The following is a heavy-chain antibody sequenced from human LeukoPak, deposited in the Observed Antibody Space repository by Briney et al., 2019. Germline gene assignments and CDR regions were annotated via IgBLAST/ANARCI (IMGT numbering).Heavy chain of an antibody. CDR2: IYNSGTT. D-gene: IGHD1-26*01. J-gene: IGHJ4*02. V-gene: IGHV4-4*07. CDR1: GGSISSYY. Sequence: SESLSLTCTVSGGSISSYYWSWIRQPAGKGLEWIGRIYNSGTTDYNPSLKSRVTMSVDTSKNHLSLKLSSVTAADTAVYYCAREYNGSYWTGYYFDYWGQGTLVTVSS. CDR3: AREYNGSYWTGYYFDY.